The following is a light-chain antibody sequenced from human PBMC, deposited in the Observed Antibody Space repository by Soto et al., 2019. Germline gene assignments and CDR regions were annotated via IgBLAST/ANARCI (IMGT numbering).Light chain of an antibody. Sequence: IVLTHSPATLSWSPGERATLSCRASQSVSSYLAWYQQKPGQAPRLLIYDASNRATGIPARFSGSGSGTDFTLTISSLEPEDFEVYYCQQRSKWLTFGGGTKVDIK. CDR2: DAS. J-gene: IGKJ4*01. V-gene: IGKV3-11*01. CDR3: QQRSKWLT. CDR1: QSVSSY.